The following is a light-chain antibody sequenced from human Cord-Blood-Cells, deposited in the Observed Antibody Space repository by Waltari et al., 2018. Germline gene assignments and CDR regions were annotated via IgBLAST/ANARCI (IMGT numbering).Light chain of an antibody. Sequence: EIVITHSPATLSVSPGERAPLSCRASQSVSSNLAWYQQKPGQAPRLLIYGASTRATGIPARFSGSGSGTEFTLTISSLQSEDFAVYYCQQYNNWPPTFGQGTKVEIK. CDR1: QSVSSN. J-gene: IGKJ1*01. V-gene: IGKV3-15*01. CDR2: GAS. CDR3: QQYNNWPPT.